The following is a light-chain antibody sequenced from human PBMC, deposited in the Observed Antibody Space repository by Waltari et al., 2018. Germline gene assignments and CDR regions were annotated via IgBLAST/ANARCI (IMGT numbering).Light chain of an antibody. CDR3: QQRSNWPFT. Sequence: EIVLTQSPATLSLSPGERATLSCRASQSISTNLGWYAQKPGQAPRLLIYDASNRATGIPARFSGSGSGTDFTLTITRLEPEDFAVYYCQQRSNWPFTFGQVTRLEIE. CDR2: DAS. J-gene: IGKJ5*01. V-gene: IGKV3-11*01. CDR1: QSISTN.